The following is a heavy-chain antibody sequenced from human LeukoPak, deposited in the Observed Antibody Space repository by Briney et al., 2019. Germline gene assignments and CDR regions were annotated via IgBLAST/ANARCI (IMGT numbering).Heavy chain of an antibody. CDR2: INPNSDGT. V-gene: IGHV1-2*02. CDR3: ARDWSYYDILTGYYAQGNWFDP. Sequence: ASVKVSCKASGYTFTGYYMHWVRQAPGQGLEWMGWINPNSDGTNYAQKFQGRVTMTRDTSISTAYMELSRLRSDDTAVYYCARDWSYYDILTGYYAQGNWFDPWGQGTLVTVSS. CDR1: GYTFTGYY. J-gene: IGHJ5*02. D-gene: IGHD3-9*01.